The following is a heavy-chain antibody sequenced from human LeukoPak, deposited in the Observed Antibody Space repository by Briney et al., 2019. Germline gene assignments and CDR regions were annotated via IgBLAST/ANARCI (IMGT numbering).Heavy chain of an antibody. CDR3: ARDDGGNSAGFDP. V-gene: IGHV4-59*01. Sequence: SETLSLTCTVSGCSISSYYYNWIRQPPGKGLEWIGHIYYIRGTNYNPSLKSRVTVSLDTSKNQFCLKLSSVTAAATAVYYCARDDGGNSAGFDPWGQGTLVTVSS. CDR1: GCSISSYY. J-gene: IGHJ5*02. CDR2: IYYIRGT. D-gene: IGHD4-23*01.